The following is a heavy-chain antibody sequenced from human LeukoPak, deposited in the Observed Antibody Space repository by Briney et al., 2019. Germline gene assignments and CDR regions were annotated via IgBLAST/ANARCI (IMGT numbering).Heavy chain of an antibody. Sequence: ASVKVSCKASGYTFTSYDINWVRQATGQGLEWMGWMNPNSGNTGYAQKFQGRVTMTRNTSISTAYMELSSLRSGDTAVYYCARGSELNDAFDIWGQGTMVTVSS. CDR2: MNPNSGNT. J-gene: IGHJ3*02. CDR1: GYTFTSYD. V-gene: IGHV1-8*01. D-gene: IGHD1-7*01. CDR3: ARGSELNDAFDI.